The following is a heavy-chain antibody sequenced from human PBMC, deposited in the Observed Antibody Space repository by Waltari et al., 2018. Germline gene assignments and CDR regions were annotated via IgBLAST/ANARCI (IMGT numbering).Heavy chain of an antibody. V-gene: IGHV3-23*01. CDR1: GFIFISYA. Sequence: EVHLLESGGGLAQPGGSLRLSGAASGFIFISYAMSWVRKAPGKGLEWVSGISDSGVITKYADSVKGRFTVSRDNSKNTVFLQLNSLRAEDTAIYYCARHLYSIDYLELGNWGQGTLVTVSS. J-gene: IGHJ4*02. CDR2: ISDSGVIT. CDR3: ARHLYSIDYLELGN. D-gene: IGHD3-22*01.